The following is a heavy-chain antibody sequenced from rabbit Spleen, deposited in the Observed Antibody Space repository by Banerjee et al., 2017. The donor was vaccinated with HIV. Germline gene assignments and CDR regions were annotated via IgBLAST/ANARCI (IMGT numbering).Heavy chain of an antibody. D-gene: IGHD7-1*01. V-gene: IGHV1S45*01. CDR2: INMVTGKS. Sequence: QEQLEESGGGLVKPEGSLTLTCKASGVSFNDKDVMCWVRQAPGKGLEWITCINMVTGKSVYASWAKGRFTISSHNAQNTLYLQLNSLTAADTATYFCVREAGYAGYGDGNLWGPGTLVTVS. CDR1: GVSFNDKDV. J-gene: IGHJ4*01. CDR3: VREAGYAGYGDGNL.